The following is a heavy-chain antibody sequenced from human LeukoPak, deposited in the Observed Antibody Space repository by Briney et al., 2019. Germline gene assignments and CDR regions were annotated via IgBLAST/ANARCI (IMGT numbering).Heavy chain of an antibody. Sequence: PSETLSLTCAVYGGSFSGYYWSWIRQPPGKGLEWIGEINHSGSTNYNPSLKSRVTISVDTSKNQFSLKLSSVTAADTAVYYCARGRTGTTSPRRRLNWFDPWGQGTLVTVSS. D-gene: IGHD1-1*01. V-gene: IGHV4-34*01. CDR1: GGSFSGYY. CDR2: INHSGST. J-gene: IGHJ5*02. CDR3: ARGRTGTTSPRRRLNWFDP.